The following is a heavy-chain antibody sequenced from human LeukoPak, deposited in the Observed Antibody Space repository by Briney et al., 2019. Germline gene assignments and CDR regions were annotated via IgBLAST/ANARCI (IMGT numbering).Heavy chain of an antibody. CDR2: ILYDGFNK. J-gene: IGHJ4*02. Sequence: GRSLRLSRTASGFTFSDYDMHWVRQAPGKGLEWVAVILYDGFNKYYADSVKGRFTISRDSSTNTLSLQMNSLRPEDTAVYYCAKDGRLYFVDYLDYWGQGSLVTVSS. CDR3: AKDGRLYFVDYLDY. CDR1: GFTFSDYD. V-gene: IGHV3-30*18. D-gene: IGHD2/OR15-2a*01.